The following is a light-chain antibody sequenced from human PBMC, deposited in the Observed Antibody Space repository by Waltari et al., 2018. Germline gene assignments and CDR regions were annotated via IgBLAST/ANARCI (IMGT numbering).Light chain of an antibody. CDR2: DAS. Sequence: EIVLTQSPATLSLSAGERATLSCRASQNIYTYLAWYQQKPGQAPRLLIHDASIRATGTPARFSGSGSGTDFTLTISSLEPEDFAVYYCQQRVNWPSLTFGGGTRVEI. CDR1: QNIYTY. CDR3: QQRVNWPSLT. V-gene: IGKV3-11*01. J-gene: IGKJ4*01.